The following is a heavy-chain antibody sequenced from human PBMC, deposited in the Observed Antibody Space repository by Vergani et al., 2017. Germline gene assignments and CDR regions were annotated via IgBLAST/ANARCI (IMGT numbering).Heavy chain of an antibody. J-gene: IGHJ1*01. Sequence: VRLVDSGGGVVQPGRSLRLSCAASGFTFSSYAMHWVRQAPGKGLEWVAVISYDGSNKYYADSVKGRFTISRDNSKNTLYLQMNSLRAEDTAVYYCARAPSSLLYRAGYFQHWGQGTLVTVSS. CDR3: ARAPSSLLYRAGYFQH. D-gene: IGHD2-2*02. V-gene: IGHV3-30-3*01. CDR1: GFTFSSYA. CDR2: ISYDGSNK.